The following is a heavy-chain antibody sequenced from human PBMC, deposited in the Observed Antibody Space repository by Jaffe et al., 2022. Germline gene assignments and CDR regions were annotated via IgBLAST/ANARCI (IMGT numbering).Heavy chain of an antibody. CDR1: GFTFGDYA. CDR3: TRDRDGAVPHLGY. V-gene: IGHV3-49*03. Sequence: EVQLVESGGGLVQPGRSLRLSCTASGFTFGDYAMSWFRQAPGKGLEWVGFIRSKAYGGTTEYAASVKGRFTISRDDSKSIAYLQMNSLKTEDTAVYYCTRDRDGAVPHLGYWGQGTLVTVSS. CDR2: IRSKAYGGTT. D-gene: IGHD3-10*01. J-gene: IGHJ4*02.